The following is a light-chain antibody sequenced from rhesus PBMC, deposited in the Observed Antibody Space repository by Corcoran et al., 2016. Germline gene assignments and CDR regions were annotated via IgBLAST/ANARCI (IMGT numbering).Light chain of an antibody. V-gene: IGKV3-53*02. CDR3: QKYNNSPYS. J-gene: IGKJ2*01. CDR2: GAS. Sequence: QIILTQSPATLSLSPGERATLSCRASQSVSTYLAWYQQKPGQAPKVLIYGASTRATGIPDRFSGSGSGTEVTLTISSLEPEDFAVYYCQKYNNSPYSFGQGTKVEIK. CDR1: QSVSTY.